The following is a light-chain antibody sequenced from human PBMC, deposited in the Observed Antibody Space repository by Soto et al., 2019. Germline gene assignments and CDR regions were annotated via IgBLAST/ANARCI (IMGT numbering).Light chain of an antibody. CDR3: AAWDDSLNGRGV. J-gene: IGLJ3*02. CDR1: SSNIGSNT. Sequence: QSVLTQPPSASGTPGQRVTISCSGSSSNIGSNTVNWYQQLPGTAPKLLIYSNNQRPSEVPDRFSGSRSGTSAYLAISGLQSEDEGDYYCAAWDDSLNGRGVFGGGTQLTVL. CDR2: SNN. V-gene: IGLV1-44*01.